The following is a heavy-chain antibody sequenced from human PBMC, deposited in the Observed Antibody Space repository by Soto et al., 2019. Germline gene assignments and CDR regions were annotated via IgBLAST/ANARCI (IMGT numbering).Heavy chain of an antibody. D-gene: IGHD3-3*01. CDR3: ARRVESITISWSSWFDP. CDR1: GGSISSSSYY. Sequence: SETLSLTCTVSGGSISSSSYYWGWIRQPPGKGLEWIGSIYYSGSTYYNPSLKSRVTISVDTSKNQFSLKLSSVTAADTAVYYCARRVESITISWSSWFDPWGQGTLVTVSS. V-gene: IGHV4-39*01. CDR2: IYYSGST. J-gene: IGHJ5*02.